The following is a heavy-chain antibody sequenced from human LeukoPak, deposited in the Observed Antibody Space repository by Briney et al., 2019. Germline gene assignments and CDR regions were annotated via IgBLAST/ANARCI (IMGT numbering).Heavy chain of an antibody. Sequence: GGSLRLSCTASGLTFSNYWMSWVRQAPGKGLEWVASIKKDGSEKHYVDSVKGRFTIFRDNAKNSLHLQMNSLRAEDTAVYYCARDSLVGATWIYYGMDVWGQGTTVTVSS. J-gene: IGHJ6*02. CDR3: ARDSLVGATWIYYGMDV. V-gene: IGHV3-7*01. CDR2: IKKDGSEK. CDR1: GLTFSNYW. D-gene: IGHD1-26*01.